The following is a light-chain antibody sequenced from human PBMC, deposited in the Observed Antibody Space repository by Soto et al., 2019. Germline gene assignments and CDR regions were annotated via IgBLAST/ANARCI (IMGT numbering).Light chain of an antibody. Sequence: EIVMTQSPATLSVSPGDRATLSCRASQSVSSNLAWYQQKPGQAPRLLIYGASTRATGNPARFSGSGSGTEFTLTISSLQSEDFAVYFCQQYNNWPPFTFGQGTKLEIK. CDR3: QQYNNWPPFT. CDR1: QSVSSN. CDR2: GAS. J-gene: IGKJ2*01. V-gene: IGKV3-15*01.